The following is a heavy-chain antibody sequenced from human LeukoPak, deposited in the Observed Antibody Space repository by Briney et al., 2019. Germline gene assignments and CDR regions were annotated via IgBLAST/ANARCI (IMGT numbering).Heavy chain of an antibody. Sequence: WGTLTLTCTVSGGSISYFYWSWIRQPAGKGLEWIGRIYTSGSTNYNASLKSRVTMSVDTSTKQSSLRLSSVSAAETPACYFAGITGSSGSFEYYLYMDVWGKGTTVTISS. CDR1: GGSISYFY. V-gene: IGHV4-4*07. CDR3: AGITGSSGSFEYYLYMDV. D-gene: IGHD1-26*01. J-gene: IGHJ6*03. CDR2: IYTSGST.